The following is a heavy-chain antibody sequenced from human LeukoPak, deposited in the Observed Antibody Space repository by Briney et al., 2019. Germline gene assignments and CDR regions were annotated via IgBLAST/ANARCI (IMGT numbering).Heavy chain of an antibody. V-gene: IGHV4-59*01. D-gene: IGHD2-21*02. CDR1: GGPINNYF. Sequence: SETLSLTCTVSGGPINNYFWSWIRQPPGKGLEWIGYMSYSGSTNYNPSLKSRVTISVDTSKNQFSLKLSSVTAADTAVYFCARRVDGYLTGYFDYWGQGTLVTVSS. CDR2: MSYSGST. CDR3: ARRVDGYLTGYFDY. J-gene: IGHJ4*02.